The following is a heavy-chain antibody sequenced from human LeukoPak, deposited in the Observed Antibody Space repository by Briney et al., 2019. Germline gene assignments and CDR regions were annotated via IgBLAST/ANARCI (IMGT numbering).Heavy chain of an antibody. CDR1: GFTFSDYY. Sequence: GGSLRLSCAASGFTFSDYYMSWVRQAPGKGLEWVAVISYDGSNKYYADSVKGRFTISRDNSKNTLYLQMNSLRAEDTAVYYCARDYDESGGVWFDPWGQGTLVTVSS. V-gene: IGHV3-30-3*01. D-gene: IGHD2-15*01. CDR3: ARDYDESGGVWFDP. CDR2: ISYDGSNK. J-gene: IGHJ5*02.